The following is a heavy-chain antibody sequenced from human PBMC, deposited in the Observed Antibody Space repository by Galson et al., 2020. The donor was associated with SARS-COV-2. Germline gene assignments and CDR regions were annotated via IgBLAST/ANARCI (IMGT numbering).Heavy chain of an antibody. CDR1: GFAFSSYG. D-gene: IGHD6-13*01. CDR3: ARGHHSSGWYDGIDY. J-gene: IGHJ4*02. CDR2: MSYDGSET. Sequence: GESLKISCAASGFAFSSYGMHWVRQAPGKGLEWVAVMSYDGSETYYADSVKGRFTISRDNSKDTLYVQMNSLRVEDTAVYYCARGHHSSGWYDGIDYWGQGTLVTVSS. V-gene: IGHV3-30-3*01.